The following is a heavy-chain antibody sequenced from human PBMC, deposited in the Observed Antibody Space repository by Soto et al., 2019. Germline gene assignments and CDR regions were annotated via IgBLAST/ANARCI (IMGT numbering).Heavy chain of an antibody. CDR1: GFTFSNAW. V-gene: IGHV3-15*01. J-gene: IGHJ6*02. CDR3: TTDRVVGATGYYYGMDV. D-gene: IGHD1-26*01. CDR2: IKSKTDGGTT. Sequence: EVQLVESGGGLVKPGGSLRLSCAASGFTFSNAWMSWVRQAPGKGLEWVGRIKSKTDGGTTDYAAPVKGRFTISRDDSKNTLYLQMNSLKTEDTAVYYCTTDRVVGATGYYYGMDVWGQGTTVTVSS.